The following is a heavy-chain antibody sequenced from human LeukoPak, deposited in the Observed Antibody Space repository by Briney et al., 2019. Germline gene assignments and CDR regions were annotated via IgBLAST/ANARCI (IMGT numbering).Heavy chain of an antibody. D-gene: IGHD3-22*01. V-gene: IGHV1-2*02. Sequence: GASVKVSCKASGYTFTGYYMHWVRQAPGQGLEWMGWINPNSGGTNYAQKFQGRVTMTRDTSISTAYMELSRLRSDDTAVYYCAGDNYYDSSGYLFDYWGQGTLVTVSS. CDR2: INPNSGGT. CDR3: AGDNYYDSSGYLFDY. J-gene: IGHJ4*02. CDR1: GYTFTGYY.